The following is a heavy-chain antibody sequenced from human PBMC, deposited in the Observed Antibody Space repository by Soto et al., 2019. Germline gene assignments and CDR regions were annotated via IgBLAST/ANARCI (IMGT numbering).Heavy chain of an antibody. Sequence: QVQLQESGPGLVKPSQTLTLTCTVSGGSISSGRFYWSWIRQHPGKGLEWIGHLSDSGSSYYNPSLESRVTISVDTSENQFSLKLSAVTAADTAVYFCASTTFYDIFTAYYSLFDYWGQGTKVTVSS. D-gene: IGHD3-9*01. CDR2: LSDSGSS. CDR1: GGSISSGRFY. J-gene: IGHJ4*02. CDR3: ASTTFYDIFTAYYSLFDY. V-gene: IGHV4-31*03.